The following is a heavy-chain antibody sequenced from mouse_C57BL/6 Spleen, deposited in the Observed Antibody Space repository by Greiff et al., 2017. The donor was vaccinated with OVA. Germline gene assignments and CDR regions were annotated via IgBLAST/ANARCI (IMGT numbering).Heavy chain of an antibody. V-gene: IGHV3-6*01. CDR3: ARDYGSSDWYFDV. J-gene: IGHJ1*03. Sequence: EVQRVESGPGLVKPSQSLSLTCSVTGYSITSGYYWNWIRQFPGNKLEWMGYISYDGSNNYNPSLKNRISITRDTSKNQFFLKLNSVTTEDTATYYCARDYGSSDWYFDVWGTGTTVTVSS. CDR1: GYSITSGYY. CDR2: ISYDGSN. D-gene: IGHD1-1*01.